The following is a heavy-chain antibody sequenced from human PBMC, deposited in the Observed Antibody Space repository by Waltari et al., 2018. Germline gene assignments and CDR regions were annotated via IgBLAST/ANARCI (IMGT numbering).Heavy chain of an antibody. V-gene: IGHV4-38-2*01. CDR1: GYPISTGYY. J-gene: IGHJ4*02. CDR2: SYQTGSA. D-gene: IGHD7-27*01. Sequence: QVQLQESGPGLLKPSETLSLTCAVSGYPISTGYYWGWIRQSPGKGLEWIGSSYQTGSASYNPSLKSRVTVSLDMSRNQFSLKVTSVTAADTALYYCARHWGNENWVFDYWGQGILVTVSS. CDR3: ARHWGNENWVFDY.